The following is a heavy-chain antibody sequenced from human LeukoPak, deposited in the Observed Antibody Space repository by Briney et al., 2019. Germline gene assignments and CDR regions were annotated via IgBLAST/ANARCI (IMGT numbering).Heavy chain of an antibody. V-gene: IGHV3-74*01. J-gene: IGHJ4*02. Sequence: GGSLRLSCAASGFTFSDYWMHWVRQAPGKGLVWVSRISPDGSSTNYADSVKGRFTISRNTAKNTLYLQLHSLRVEDTAVYYCARGGISKRNSMASWGQGTLVPVSS. CDR1: GFTFSDYW. CDR2: ISPDGSST. D-gene: IGHD3-16*01. CDR3: ARGGISKRNSMAS.